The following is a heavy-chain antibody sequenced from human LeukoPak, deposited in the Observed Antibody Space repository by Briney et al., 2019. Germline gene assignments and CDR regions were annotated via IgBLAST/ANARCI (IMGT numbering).Heavy chain of an antibody. CDR1: GFTFSDNY. J-gene: IGHJ4*02. CDR3: ARKNYYDSIPFDY. D-gene: IGHD3-22*01. CDR2: ISSSGSTI. V-gene: IGHV3-11*01. Sequence: PGGSLRLSCAASGFTFSDNYMSWIRQAPGKGLEWVSHISSSGSTINFADSVKGRFTISRDNAKNSLYLQMNSLRAEDTAVYYCARKNYYDSIPFDYWGQGTLVTVSS.